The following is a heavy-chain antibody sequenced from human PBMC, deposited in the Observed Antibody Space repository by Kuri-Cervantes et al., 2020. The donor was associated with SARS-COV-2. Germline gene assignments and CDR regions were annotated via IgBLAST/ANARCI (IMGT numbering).Heavy chain of an antibody. CDR1: GFTFSSYS. D-gene: IGHD4-17*01. Sequence: GGSLRLSCAASGFTFSSYSMDWVRQAPGKGLEWVSSISSSSSYIYYADPVKGRFTISRDNAKNSLYLQMNSLRAEDTAVYYCARDPSAVTPVYWGQGTLVTVSS. CDR3: ARDPSAVTPVY. V-gene: IGHV3-21*01. CDR2: ISSSSSYI. J-gene: IGHJ4*02.